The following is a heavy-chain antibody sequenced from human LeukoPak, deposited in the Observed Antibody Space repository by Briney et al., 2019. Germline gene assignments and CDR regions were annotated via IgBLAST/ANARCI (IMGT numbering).Heavy chain of an antibody. CDR2: INHSGST. V-gene: IGHV4-34*01. CDR1: GGSFSGYY. Sequence: PSETLSLTCAVYGGSFSGYYWSWIRQPPGKGLEWIGEINHSGSTNYNPSLKSRVTISVDTSKNQFSLKLSSVTAADTAVYYCARVQQLYTARGWFDPWGQGTLVTVSS. CDR3: ARVQQLYTARGWFDP. D-gene: IGHD6-6*01. J-gene: IGHJ5*02.